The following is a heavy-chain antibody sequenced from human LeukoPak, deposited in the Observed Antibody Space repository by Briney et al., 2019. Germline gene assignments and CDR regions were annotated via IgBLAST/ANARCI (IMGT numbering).Heavy chain of an antibody. V-gene: IGHV4-31*03. D-gene: IGHD3-10*01. CDR1: GGSISSGGYY. J-gene: IGHJ4*02. CDR3: ARFHMVRGVVNHFDY. CDR2: IYYSGST. Sequence: SETLSLTCTVSGGSISSGGYYWSWIRQHPGMGLEWIGYIYYSGSTYYNPSLKSRVTISVDTSKNQFSLKLSSVTAADTAVYYCARFHMVRGVVNHFDYWGQGTLVTVSS.